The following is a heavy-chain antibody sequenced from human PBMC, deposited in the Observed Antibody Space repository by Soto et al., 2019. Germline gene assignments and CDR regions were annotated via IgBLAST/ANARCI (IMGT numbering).Heavy chain of an antibody. Sequence: ASVKVSCKASGYSLTSYCISWVRQAPGQGLEWMGWISAYNDNTNYAQKLQGRVTMTTDTSTSTAYMELRSLRAEDTAVYYCAKDFFEALWGQGTLVTVSS. D-gene: IGHD3-3*01. CDR3: AKDFFEAL. CDR2: ISAYNDNT. CDR1: GYSLTSYC. V-gene: IGHV1-18*01. J-gene: IGHJ4*02.